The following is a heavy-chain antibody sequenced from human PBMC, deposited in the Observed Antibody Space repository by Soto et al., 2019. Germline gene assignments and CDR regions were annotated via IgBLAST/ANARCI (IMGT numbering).Heavy chain of an antibody. D-gene: IGHD1-1*01. CDR1: GYTFTNYA. V-gene: IGHV1-69*13. CDR3: ARDAFYYDGPSGIYYFDY. CDR2: IIPIFATA. Sequence: SVKVSCKASGYTFTNYAISWVRQAPGQGLEWMGGIIPIFATANYAQKFQGRLTITADEYTSSAYMELSSLTSDDTAVYYCARDAFYYDGPSGIYYFDYWGQGTPVTVSS. J-gene: IGHJ4*02.